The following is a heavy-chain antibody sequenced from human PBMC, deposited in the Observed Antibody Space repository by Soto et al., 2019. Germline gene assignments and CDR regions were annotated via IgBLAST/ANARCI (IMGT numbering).Heavy chain of an antibody. V-gene: IGHV3-30*18. CDR3: AKDEGVGATLGIPSGNDY. CDR1: GFTFSSYA. CDR2: ISYDGSNK. J-gene: IGHJ4*02. Sequence: QAHLVESGGGVVQPGRSLRLSCAASGFTFSSYAMHWVRQAPGKGLEWVAVISYDGSNKYYADSVKGRLTISRDNSRDTLYLQMNSLRADETAVYYCAKDEGVGATLGIPSGNDYWGQGTLVTVSS. D-gene: IGHD1-26*01.